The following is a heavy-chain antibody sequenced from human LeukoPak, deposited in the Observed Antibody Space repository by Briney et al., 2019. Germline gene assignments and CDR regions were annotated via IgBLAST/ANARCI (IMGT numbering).Heavy chain of an antibody. J-gene: IGHJ4*02. CDR1: GFTVSSNY. D-gene: IGHD6-13*01. Sequence: PGGSLRLSCAASGFTVSSNYMSWVRQAPGKGLEWVSVIYSGGSTYYADSVKGRFTISRDNSKNTLYLQMNSLRAEDTAVYYCARQRGYSSSWFFDYWGQGTLVTVSS. CDR3: ARQRGYSSSWFFDY. CDR2: IYSGGST. V-gene: IGHV3-53*01.